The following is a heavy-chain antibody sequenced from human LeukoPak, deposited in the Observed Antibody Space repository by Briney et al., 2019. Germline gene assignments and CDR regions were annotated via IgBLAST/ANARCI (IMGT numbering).Heavy chain of an antibody. CDR2: IIPIFGTA. CDR3: ARTSIVVVVAARYYFDY. J-gene: IGHJ4*02. V-gene: IGHV1-69*06. Sequence: SVKVSCKASGGTFSSYAISWVRQAHGQGLEWMGGIIPIFGTANYAQKFQGRVTITADKSTSTAYMELSSLRSEDTAVYYCARTSIVVVVAARYYFDYWGQGTLVTVSS. CDR1: GGTFSSYA. D-gene: IGHD2-15*01.